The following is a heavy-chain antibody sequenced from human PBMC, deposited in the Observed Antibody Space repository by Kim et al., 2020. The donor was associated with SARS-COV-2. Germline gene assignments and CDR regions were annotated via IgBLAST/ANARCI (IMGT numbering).Heavy chain of an antibody. V-gene: IGHV4-59*01. Sequence: SETLSLTCTVSGGSISSYYWSWIRQPPGKGLEWIGYIYYSGSTNYNPSLKSRVTISVDTSKNQFSLKLSSVTAADTAVYYCAREVGAGVAAAGMGFDYWGQGTLVTVSS. CDR2: IYYSGST. CDR3: AREVGAGVAAAGMGFDY. D-gene: IGHD6-13*01. CDR1: GGSISSYY. J-gene: IGHJ4*02.